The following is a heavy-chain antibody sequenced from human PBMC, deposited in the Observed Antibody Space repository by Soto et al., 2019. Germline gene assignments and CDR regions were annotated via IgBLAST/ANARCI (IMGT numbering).Heavy chain of an antibody. CDR1: GRTFSSYA. CDR2: IIPIFGTA. D-gene: IGHD2-15*01. Sequence: SVKVSCKASGRTFSSYAISCVRQAPEQGLEWMGGIIPIFGTANYAQKLQGRVTITADESTSTAYMELSRLRSEDTAVYYCARESRYCSGGSCYFLPGIDYWGQGTLVTVSS. V-gene: IGHV1-69*13. CDR3: ARESRYCSGGSCYFLPGIDY. J-gene: IGHJ4*02.